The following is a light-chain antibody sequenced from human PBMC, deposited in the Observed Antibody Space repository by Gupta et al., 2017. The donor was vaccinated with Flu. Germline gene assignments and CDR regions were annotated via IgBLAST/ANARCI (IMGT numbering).Light chain of an antibody. V-gene: IGKV2-30*01. CDR3: MQGSRWPWT. CDR1: EGLVYSDGNTD. CDR2: EVA. J-gene: IGKJ1*01. Sequence: VTLGQPASIACRSTEGLVYSDGNTDLHWFQVRPGQTPRRLMYEVAHRESGVPDRFSGSGSGTYFTLKISRVEAEDVGVYYCMQGSRWPWTFGQGTKVEIK.